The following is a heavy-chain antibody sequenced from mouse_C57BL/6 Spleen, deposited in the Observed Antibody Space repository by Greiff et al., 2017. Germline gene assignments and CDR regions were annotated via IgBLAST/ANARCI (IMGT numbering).Heavy chain of an antibody. CDR2: ISPGDGDT. CDR3: VGRGWYFDV. J-gene: IGHJ1*03. V-gene: IGHV1-82*01. CDR1: GYAFSSSW. Sequence: QVQLQQSGPELVKPGASVKISCKASGYAFSSSWMNWVKQRPGKGLEWIGRISPGDGDTNYNGKFKGKATLTADKSSSTAYMQLSGLTSEDSAVYFCVGRGWYFDVWGTGTTVTVSS. D-gene: IGHD1-1*01.